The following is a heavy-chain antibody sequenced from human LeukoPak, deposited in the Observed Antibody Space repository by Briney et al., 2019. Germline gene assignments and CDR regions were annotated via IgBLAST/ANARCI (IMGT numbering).Heavy chain of an antibody. CDR1: GFTFSNYA. J-gene: IGHJ4*02. D-gene: IGHD2-2*01. V-gene: IGHV3-23*01. Sequence: GGSLRLSCAASGFTFSNYAMRWVRQAPGKGLEWVSGISGSGDSTYYADSVKGRFTISRDNAKNSLYLQMNSLRAEDTAVYYCAREFCSSTNCYFDYWGQGTLVTVSS. CDR3: AREFCSSTNCYFDY. CDR2: ISGSGDST.